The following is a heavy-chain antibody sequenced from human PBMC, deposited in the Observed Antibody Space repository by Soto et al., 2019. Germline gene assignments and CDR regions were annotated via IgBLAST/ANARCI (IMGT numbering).Heavy chain of an antibody. CDR2: ISYDGSNK. D-gene: IGHD3-10*01. CDR1: GFTFSSYA. J-gene: IGHJ6*02. Sequence: QVQLVESGGGVVQPGRSLRLSCAASGFTFSSYAMHWVRQAPGKGLEWVAVISYDGSNKYYADSVKGRFTISRDNSKNTLYLQMNSLRAEDTAVYYCARDRGRAYYYGMDVWGPGTTVTVSS. V-gene: IGHV3-30-3*01. CDR3: ARDRGRAYYYGMDV.